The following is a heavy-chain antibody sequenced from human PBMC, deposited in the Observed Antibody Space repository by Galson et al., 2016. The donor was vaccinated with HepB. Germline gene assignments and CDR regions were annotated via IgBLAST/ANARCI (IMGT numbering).Heavy chain of an antibody. V-gene: IGHV4-59*08. D-gene: IGHD3-16*01. CDR3: ATIGGAWTLEN. J-gene: IGHJ4*02. CDR2: ISYTGTT. Sequence: SETLSLTCTCSGASISSYYWSWIRQSPGRGLEWLGYISYTGTTKYNPSLNRRVTIPLDTYKGQFSLRLTSVTAADTAVYYCATIGGAWTLENRGPGTLVSVTS. CDR1: GASISSYY.